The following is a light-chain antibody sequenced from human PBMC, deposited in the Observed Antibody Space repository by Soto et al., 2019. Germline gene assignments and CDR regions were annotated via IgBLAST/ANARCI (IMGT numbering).Light chain of an antibody. CDR3: CSYGSSSTHVV. Sequence: QSALTQPASVSGSPGHSITISCTGAISTVGTYNVVSWYQQHPGEAPKLLIYGGSERPSGVSNRFSGSKSGNTASLTISGLQAEDEADYYCCSYGSSSTHVVFGGGTKVTVL. CDR1: ISTVGTYNV. V-gene: IGLV2-23*01. J-gene: IGLJ2*01. CDR2: GGS.